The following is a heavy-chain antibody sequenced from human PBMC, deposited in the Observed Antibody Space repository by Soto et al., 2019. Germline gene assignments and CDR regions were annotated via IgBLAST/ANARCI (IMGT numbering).Heavy chain of an antibody. D-gene: IGHD2-2*01. CDR1: SGSISSTTYT. J-gene: IGHJ6*02. Sequence: SETLSLTCTVSSGSISSTTYTWGWIRQPPGKGLEGIGSIYYSGITYYNPSLNSRVTVSVDSSKNQFSLKVTSVTAADTAVYYCARLHGYCISSSCHGHYAMDVWGQGTTVTVSS. CDR2: IYYSGIT. CDR3: ARLHGYCISSSCHGHYAMDV. V-gene: IGHV4-39*01.